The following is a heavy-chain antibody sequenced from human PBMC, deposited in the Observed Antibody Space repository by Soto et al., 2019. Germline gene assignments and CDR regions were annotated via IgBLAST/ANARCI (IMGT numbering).Heavy chain of an antibody. V-gene: IGHV1-69*02. Sequence: QVQLVQSGAEVKKPGSSVKVSCKASGGSFSSYTISWVRQAPGQGLDWMGRIIPILGIANYAQKFQGRVTITADKSTSTAYMELSSLRSEDTAVYYCASPSRDCGGDCYSEQYYFDYWGQGTLVTVSS. D-gene: IGHD2-21*02. CDR2: IIPILGIA. J-gene: IGHJ4*02. CDR3: ASPSRDCGGDCYSEQYYFDY. CDR1: GGSFSSYT.